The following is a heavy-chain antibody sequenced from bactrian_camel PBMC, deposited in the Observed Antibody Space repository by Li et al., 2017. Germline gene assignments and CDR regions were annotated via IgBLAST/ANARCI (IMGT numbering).Heavy chain of an antibody. Sequence: HVQLVESGGGSVQAGGSLRLSCAASGYTYSGNCMAWFRQAPGKERERVARIGYLESTVYADSVKGRFTIFNDRGTTYLRMNSLNVDDTAMYYCAARSGRCLDWTGFGYWGQGTQVTVSS. CDR2: IGYLEST. D-gene: IGHD7*01. V-gene: IGHV3S53*01. CDR3: AARSGRCLDWTGFGY. CDR1: GYTYSGNC. J-gene: IGHJ6*01.